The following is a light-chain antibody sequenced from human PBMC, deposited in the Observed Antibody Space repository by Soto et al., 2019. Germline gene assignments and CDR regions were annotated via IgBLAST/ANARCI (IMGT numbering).Light chain of an antibody. CDR1: QSISSY. J-gene: IGKJ1*01. CDR2: AAS. V-gene: IGKV1-39*01. Sequence: DIQMTQSPSSLSASVGDRVTITCRASQSISSYLNWYQQKPGKAPKLLIYAASSLQSGVPSRFSGSGSGTHFTLTISSLQHEDFATYYCQQSYSTPRTFGQGTKVEIK. CDR3: QQSYSTPRT.